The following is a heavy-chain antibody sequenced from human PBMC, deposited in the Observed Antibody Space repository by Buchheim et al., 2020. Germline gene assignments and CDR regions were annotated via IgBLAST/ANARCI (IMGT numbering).Heavy chain of an antibody. J-gene: IGHJ5*02. Sequence: QVQLVESGGGVVQPGRSLRLSCAASGFTFSSYGMHWVRQAPGKGLEWVAVISYDGSNKYYADSVKGRFNISRDNSKNTLYLQMNSLRAEDTAVYYCAKDQHPLAVAGTGGFGPWGQGTL. CDR1: GFTFSSYG. CDR3: AKDQHPLAVAGTGGFGP. V-gene: IGHV3-30*18. D-gene: IGHD6-19*01. CDR2: ISYDGSNK.